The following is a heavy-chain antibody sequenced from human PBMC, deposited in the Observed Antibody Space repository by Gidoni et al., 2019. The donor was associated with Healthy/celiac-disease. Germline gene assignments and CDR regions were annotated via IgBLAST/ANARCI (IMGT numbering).Heavy chain of an antibody. J-gene: IGHJ4*02. V-gene: IGHV4-38-2*02. D-gene: IGHD1-26*01. Sequence: QVQLQESGPGLVKPSETLSLTCTVSGYSISSGYYWGWIRQPPGKGLEWIGSIYHSGSTYYNPSLKSRVTISVDTSKNQFSLKLSSVTAADTAVYYCARRSGRGSYYEYFDYWGQGTLVTVSS. CDR2: IYHSGST. CDR3: ARRSGRGSYYEYFDY. CDR1: GYSISSGYY.